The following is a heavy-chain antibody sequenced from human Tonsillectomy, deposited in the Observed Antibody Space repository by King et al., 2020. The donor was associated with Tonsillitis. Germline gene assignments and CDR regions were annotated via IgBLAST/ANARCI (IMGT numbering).Heavy chain of an antibody. CDR2: VDPEDGET. D-gene: IGHD3-22*01. V-gene: IGHV1-69-2*01. J-gene: IGHJ3*02. CDR3: ATNPPYYYDTHLGTFDI. CDR1: GYTFTDYY. Sequence: VQLVQSGAEVRKPGATVKISCKVSGYTFTDYYMHWVQQAPGKGLEWMGLVDPEDGETIYAEKFQGRVTITADTSTDTAYMELSSLRSEDTAIYYCATNPPYYYDTHLGTFDIWGQGTMVTVSS.